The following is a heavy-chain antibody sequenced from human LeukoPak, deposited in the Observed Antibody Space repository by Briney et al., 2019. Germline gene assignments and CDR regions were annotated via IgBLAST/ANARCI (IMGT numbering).Heavy chain of an antibody. CDR1: GYSFTNYW. D-gene: IGHD4-11*01. Sequence: GESLKMSCKGSGYSFTNYWIAWVRQMPGKGLGWMGIVYPGDSDTRYSPSFQGQVTISADESISAAYLQWSRLKASDTAMYYCARRGGNYGTCYFDLWGRGTLVTVSS. CDR2: VYPGDSDT. J-gene: IGHJ2*01. V-gene: IGHV5-51*01. CDR3: ARRGGNYGTCYFDL.